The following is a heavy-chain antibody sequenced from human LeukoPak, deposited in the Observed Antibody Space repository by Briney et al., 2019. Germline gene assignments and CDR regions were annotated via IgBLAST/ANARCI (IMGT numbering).Heavy chain of an antibody. J-gene: IGHJ4*02. CDR1: GFTFSDYY. CDR2: ISSSSSYT. Sequence: GGSLRLSCVASGFTFSDYYMSWIRQAPGKGLEWVSYISSSSSYTNYADSLKGRFTISRDNAKNSLYLQMNSLRAEDTAVYYCARATKWMTTAGLVDYWGQGTLVTVSS. CDR3: ARATKWMTTAGLVDY. V-gene: IGHV3-11*05. D-gene: IGHD6-13*01.